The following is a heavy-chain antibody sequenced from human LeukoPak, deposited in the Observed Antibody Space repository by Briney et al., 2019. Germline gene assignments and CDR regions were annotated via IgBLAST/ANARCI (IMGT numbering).Heavy chain of an antibody. D-gene: IGHD6-13*01. CDR3: ARHSAAGISYYFDY. CDR2: IYHTGST. CDR1: GDSISGSHW. V-gene: IGHV4-4*02. J-gene: IGHJ4*02. Sequence: SGTLSLTCAVSGDSISGSHWWNWVSQPPGKGLEWIGEIYHTGSTIYIPSLKSRVIMSIDKSKNQFSLQLSSVTAADTAVYYCARHSAAGISYYFDYWGQGILVTVSS.